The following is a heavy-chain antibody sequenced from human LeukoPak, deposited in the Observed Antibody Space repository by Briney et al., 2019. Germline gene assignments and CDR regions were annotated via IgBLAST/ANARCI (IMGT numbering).Heavy chain of an antibody. CDR3: ARHPELYFFDY. Sequence: SETLSLTCTLSGASISGYHWSWIRQPPGKGLEWIGYISYSGSTNYNPSLKSRVTISADTSKNQVSLTLSSVTAADTAVYYCARHPELYFFDYWGQGTLVTVSS. D-gene: IGHD3-10*01. J-gene: IGHJ4*02. V-gene: IGHV4-59*08. CDR1: GASISGYH. CDR2: ISYSGST.